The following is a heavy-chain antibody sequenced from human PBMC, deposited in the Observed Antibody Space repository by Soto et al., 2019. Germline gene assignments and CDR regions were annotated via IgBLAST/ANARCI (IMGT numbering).Heavy chain of an antibody. Sequence: PSETLSLTCAVYVGSFSCYYWSWIRQPPGKWLEWIGEINHSGSTNXXPSLKSRVXISVDTSKNQFXLKLSXFTSADTAVYYCARRGYYSIHVDYWAQGTLVTVSS. D-gene: IGHD3-10*01. CDR3: ARRGYYSIHVDY. CDR2: INHSGST. V-gene: IGHV4-34*01. CDR1: VGSFSCYY. J-gene: IGHJ4*02.